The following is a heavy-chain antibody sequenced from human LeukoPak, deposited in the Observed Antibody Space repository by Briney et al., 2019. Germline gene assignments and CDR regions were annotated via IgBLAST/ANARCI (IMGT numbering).Heavy chain of an antibody. CDR1: GGSISGYY. Sequence: SETLSLTCTVSGGSISGYYWNWIRQPPGKGLEWIGYISYTGSADYNPSLKSRVTISVDTSKNQFSLKVTSLTAADTAVYYCARALSGTYGLFQHWGQGTLVTVSS. CDR3: ARALSGTYGLFQH. J-gene: IGHJ1*01. V-gene: IGHV4-59*01. D-gene: IGHD1-26*01. CDR2: ISYTGSA.